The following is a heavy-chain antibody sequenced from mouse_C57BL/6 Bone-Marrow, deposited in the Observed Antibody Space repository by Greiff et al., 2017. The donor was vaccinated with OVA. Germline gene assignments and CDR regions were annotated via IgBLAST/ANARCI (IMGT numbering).Heavy chain of an antibody. V-gene: IGHV3-1*01. D-gene: IGHD1-1*01. CDR1: GYSITSGYD. J-gene: IGHJ2*01. CDR3: ARELRFYYFDY. CDR2: ISYSCST. Sequence: EVKLQESGPGMVKPSQSLSLTCTVTGYSITSGYDWHWIRHFPGNKLEWMGYISYSCSTNYNPSLKSRISITHDTSKNHFFLKLNSVTTEDTATYYCARELRFYYFDYWGQGTTLTVSS.